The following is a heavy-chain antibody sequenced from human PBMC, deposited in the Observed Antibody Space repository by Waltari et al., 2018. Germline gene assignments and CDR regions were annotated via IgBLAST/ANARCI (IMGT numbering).Heavy chain of an antibody. Sequence: QVQLVESGGGVVQPGRSLRLSCAASGFTFSSYGMHWVRPAAGKGLEWVAVLWYEGSNTYYADSVKGRFTIARDNSKNTLYLQMNSLRAEDTAMYYCAKESYYDSSGYYHFDYWGQGTLVTVSS. CDR1: GFTFSSYG. CDR2: LWYEGSNT. D-gene: IGHD3-22*01. V-gene: IGHV3-30*18. CDR3: AKESYYDSSGYYHFDY. J-gene: IGHJ4*02.